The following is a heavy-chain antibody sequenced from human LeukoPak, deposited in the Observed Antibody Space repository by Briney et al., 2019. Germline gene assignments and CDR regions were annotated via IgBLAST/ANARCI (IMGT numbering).Heavy chain of an antibody. CDR2: IYYTGRA. D-gene: IGHD3-16*01. Sequence: SETLSLTCTVSGDSISGYYWTWIRQPPGKGLEWIGQIYYTGRADYNPSLKSRITISVDTSKNQISLRLSSVTAADTAIYYCARFGVDYDMDVWGQGTTVTVSS. CDR3: ARFGVDYDMDV. J-gene: IGHJ6*02. V-gene: IGHV4-59*01. CDR1: GDSISGYY.